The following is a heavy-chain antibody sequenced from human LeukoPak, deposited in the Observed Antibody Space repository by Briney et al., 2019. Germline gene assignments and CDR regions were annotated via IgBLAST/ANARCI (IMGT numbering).Heavy chain of an antibody. V-gene: IGHV3-23*01. J-gene: IGHJ4*02. Sequence: GGSLRLSCAASGFTFSSYVMSWVRQAPGKGLEWVSAISGSGGSTYYADSAKGRFTISRDNSKNTLYLQMNSLRAEDTAVYYCAKCRGSYYRTSFDYWGQGTLVTVSS. D-gene: IGHD1-26*01. CDR2: ISGSGGST. CDR3: AKCRGSYYRTSFDY. CDR1: GFTFSSYV.